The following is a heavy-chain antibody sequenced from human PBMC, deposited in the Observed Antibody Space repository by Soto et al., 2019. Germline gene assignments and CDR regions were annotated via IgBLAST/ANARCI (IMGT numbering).Heavy chain of an antibody. CDR3: ARDLKEMATLVTIDY. V-gene: IGHV3-33*01. Sequence: QPVGSVRLSCAASGFTFSSYGMHWVRQAPGKGLEWVAVIWYDGSNKYYADSVKGRFTISRDNSKNTLYLQMNSLRAEDTAVYYCARDLKEMATLVTIDYWGQGTLVTVSS. CDR2: IWYDGSNK. J-gene: IGHJ4*02. D-gene: IGHD5-12*01. CDR1: GFTFSSYG.